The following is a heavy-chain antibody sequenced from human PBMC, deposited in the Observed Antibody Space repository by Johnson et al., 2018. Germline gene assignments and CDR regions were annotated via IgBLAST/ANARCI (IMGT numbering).Heavy chain of an antibody. CDR1: GFTFSSYG. D-gene: IGHD4-17*01. J-gene: IGHJ4*02. CDR2: ISYDGSNK. CDR3: AREDYGDYGY. Sequence: VQSGGSLKLSCAASGFTFSSYGMHWVRQAPGKGLEWVAVISYDGSNKYYADSVKGRFTISRDNSKNTLYLQMNSLRAEDTAVYYCAREDYGDYGYWGQGTLVTVSS. V-gene: IGHV3-30*03.